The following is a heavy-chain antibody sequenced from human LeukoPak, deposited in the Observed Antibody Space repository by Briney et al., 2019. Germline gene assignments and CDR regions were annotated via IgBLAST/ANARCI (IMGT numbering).Heavy chain of an antibody. D-gene: IGHD3-22*01. Sequence: GGSLRLSCAASGFTFSRYAMHWVRQAPGKGLEWVAVISYDGSNKYYADSVKGRFTISRDNSKNTLYLQMNSLRAEDTAVYYCARADYDRGNYYYYYYMDVWGKGTTVTVSS. CDR3: ARADYDRGNYYYYYYMDV. V-gene: IGHV3-30*04. J-gene: IGHJ6*03. CDR1: GFTFSRYA. CDR2: ISYDGSNK.